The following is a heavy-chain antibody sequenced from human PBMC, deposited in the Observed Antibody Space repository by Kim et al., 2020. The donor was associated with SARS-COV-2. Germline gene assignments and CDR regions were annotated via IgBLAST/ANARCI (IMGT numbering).Heavy chain of an antibody. D-gene: IGHD1-1*01. CDR3: ARLEMTGIGWKGWFDP. Sequence: SETLSLTCTVSGGSISRSNSHWGWIRQPPGKGLEWIGSVYYSGNTYYNPSLKSRVTISVDTSKNQLSLKLSSVTAADTAVYYCARLEMTGIGWKGWFDP. V-gene: IGHV4-39*01. J-gene: IGHJ5*02. CDR2: VYYSGNT. CDR1: GGSISRSNSH.